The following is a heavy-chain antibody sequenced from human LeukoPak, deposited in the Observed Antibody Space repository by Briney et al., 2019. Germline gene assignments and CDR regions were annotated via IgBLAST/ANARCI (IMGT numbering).Heavy chain of an antibody. Sequence: ASVKVSCKDSGYTFTSYGISWVRQDPGQGLEWMGWISAYNGNTNYAQKLQGRVTMTTDTSTSTAYMELRSLRSDDTAVYYCASATYCGGDCSPIQNWFDPWGQGTLVTVSS. CDR1: GYTFTSYG. D-gene: IGHD2-21*02. CDR3: ASATYCGGDCSPIQNWFDP. J-gene: IGHJ5*02. V-gene: IGHV1-18*01. CDR2: ISAYNGNT.